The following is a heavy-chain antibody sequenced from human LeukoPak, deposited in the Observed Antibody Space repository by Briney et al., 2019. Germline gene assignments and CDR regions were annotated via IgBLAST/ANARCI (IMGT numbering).Heavy chain of an antibody. CDR1: GAIIKREGFN. V-gene: IGHV4-39*01. CDR3: TRRPKEPGFWSGYVDS. CDR2: IFYNGNT. Sequence: PSETLSLTCSVSGAIIKREGFNWAWIRQPPGKGLESIGSIFYNGNTYYNPSLESRVTISVDTSKNQFSLNMFYVTAADTAVYYCTRRPKEPGFWSGYVDSWGQGTLVTVSS. D-gene: IGHD3-3*01. J-gene: IGHJ4*02.